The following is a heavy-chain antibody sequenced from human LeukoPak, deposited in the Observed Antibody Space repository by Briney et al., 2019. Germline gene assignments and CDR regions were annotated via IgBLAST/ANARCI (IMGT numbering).Heavy chain of an antibody. V-gene: IGHV4-59*08. J-gene: IGHJ5*02. CDR3: ARQSQGYCSSSSCHSWFDP. Sequence: SETLSLTCTVSGGSIYNNYWNWIRQPPGKGLEWIGYIYYSEYTNYNASLRSRVTISLDTSTKQFSLKLSSVTAADTAVYYCARQSQGYCSSSSCHSWFDPWGQGTPVSVSS. CDR1: GGSIYNNY. D-gene: IGHD2-2*01. CDR2: IYYSEYT.